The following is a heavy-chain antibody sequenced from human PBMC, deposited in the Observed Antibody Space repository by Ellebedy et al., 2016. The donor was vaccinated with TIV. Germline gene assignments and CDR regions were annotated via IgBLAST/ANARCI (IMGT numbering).Heavy chain of an antibody. CDR2: IYYTGTT. CDR3: ARTNVFDI. V-gene: IGHV4-59*01. J-gene: IGHJ3*02. CDR1: GDSISGAY. Sequence: PSETLSLTCTVSGDSISGAYWNWIRQPPGRGLEWIGCIYYTGTTYYNPSLKSRVTISLDTSKNQFSLKVNSVTAADTAVYYCARTNVFDIWGRGTMVTVSS.